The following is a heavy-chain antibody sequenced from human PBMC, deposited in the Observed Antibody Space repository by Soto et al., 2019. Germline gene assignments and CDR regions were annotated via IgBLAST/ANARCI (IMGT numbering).Heavy chain of an antibody. J-gene: IGHJ4*02. V-gene: IGHV3-21*01. CDR2: MSSGSSSSSTSTSSSSRGSYI. D-gene: IGHD2-2*01. Sequence: PGGSLRLSCVASGFTLSSYSMNWVRQAPGKGLEWVSSMSSGSSSSSTSTSSSSRGSYIYYADSVKGRFTISRDNAKNSLFLQMNSLRAEDTAVYYCARDQEVVPTVTFAYWGQGTQVTVSS. CDR3: ARDQEVVPTVTFAY. CDR1: GFTLSSYS.